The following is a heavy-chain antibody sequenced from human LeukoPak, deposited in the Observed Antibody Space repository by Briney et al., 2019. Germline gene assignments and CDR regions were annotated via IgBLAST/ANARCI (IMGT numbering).Heavy chain of an antibody. J-gene: IGHJ5*02. CDR2: ISSSSSYI. D-gene: IGHD2-2*01. CDR3: AGGSTVVVPAAARFDP. CDR1: GFTFSSYS. V-gene: IGHV3-21*01. Sequence: GGSLRLSXAASGFTFSSYSMNWVRQAPGKGLEWVSSISSSSSYIYYADSVKGRFTISRDNAKNSLYLQMNSLRAEDTAVYYCAGGSTVVVPAAARFDPWGQGTLVTVSS.